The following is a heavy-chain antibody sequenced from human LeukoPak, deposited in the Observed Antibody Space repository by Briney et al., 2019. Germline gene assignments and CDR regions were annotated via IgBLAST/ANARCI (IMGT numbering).Heavy chain of an antibody. Sequence: ASVTVSCKASGYSYRRYGISWVRQAPGQGLEWMGWISANDGNTDYPQKLQGRVTMTTDTSTSTAYMELRSLRSDDTAVYYCARESHVTREDYWGQGTLVTVSS. J-gene: IGHJ4*02. CDR2: ISANDGNT. CDR1: GYSYRRYG. D-gene: IGHD3-10*01. V-gene: IGHV1-18*01. CDR3: ARESHVTREDY.